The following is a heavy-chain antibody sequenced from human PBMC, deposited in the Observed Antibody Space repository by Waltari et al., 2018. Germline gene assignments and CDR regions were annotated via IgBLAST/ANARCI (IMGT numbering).Heavy chain of an antibody. CDR1: GYSFTSYW. V-gene: IGHV5-51*01. CDR3: ARQQQGDY. Sequence: EVQLVQSGAEVKKPGESLKISCKGSGYSFTSYWNGWVRQMPGKGLECMVISEPGDSDTSYSRSFQGQVTISADKSISTAYLQWSGLKASYTAMYYCARQQQGDYWGQGTLVTVSS. D-gene: IGHD6-13*01. CDR2: SEPGDSDT. J-gene: IGHJ4*02.